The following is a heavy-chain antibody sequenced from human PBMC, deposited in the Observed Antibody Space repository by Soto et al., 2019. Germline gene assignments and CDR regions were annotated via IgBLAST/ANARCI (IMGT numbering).Heavy chain of an antibody. J-gene: IGHJ4*02. CDR1: GYTFTGYT. CDR3: ATEMATIKGFFDK. Sequence: QAHLVQSGAEVKKPGASVKVSCKASGYTFTGYTFHWVPQAPGQGLEWMAWINSSSSDSSFAPKIQGRVTVTMDAPSSTAYMELTRLRSDDTAVYYCATEMATIKGFFDKWGQGTPVAVSS. CDR2: INSSSSDS. V-gene: IGHV1-2*02. D-gene: IGHD2-8*01.